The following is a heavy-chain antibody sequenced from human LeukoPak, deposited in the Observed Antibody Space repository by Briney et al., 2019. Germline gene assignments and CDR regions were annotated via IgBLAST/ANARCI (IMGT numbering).Heavy chain of an antibody. J-gene: IGHJ4*02. CDR2: IYYSGST. V-gene: IGHV4-61*01. CDR1: GGSISSGSYY. CDR3: ARDLGRGGYVDY. D-gene: IGHD3/OR15-3a*01. Sequence: SETLSLTCTVSGGSISSGSYYWSWIRQPPGKGLEWIGYIYYSGSTNYNPSLKSRVTISVDTSKNQFSLKLSSVTAADTAVYYCARDLGRGGYVDYWGQGTLVTVSS.